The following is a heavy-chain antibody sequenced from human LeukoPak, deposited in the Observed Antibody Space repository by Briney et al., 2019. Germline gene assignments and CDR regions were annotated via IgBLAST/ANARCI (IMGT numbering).Heavy chain of an antibody. CDR1: GHPLSSCYY. J-gene: IGHJ5*02. CDR2: IYQSGST. V-gene: IGHV4-38-2*01. Sequence: SEPQSLPCAVSGHPLSSCYYRGRIRQPPGKGLEWIGSIYQSGSTYYNPSLKSRVPISVDTSKNQFSLKLSSVTAADTAVYYCARGGLLRFLEWFATKNWFDPWGQGTLVTVSS. CDR3: ARGGLLRFLEWFATKNWFDP. D-gene: IGHD3-3*01.